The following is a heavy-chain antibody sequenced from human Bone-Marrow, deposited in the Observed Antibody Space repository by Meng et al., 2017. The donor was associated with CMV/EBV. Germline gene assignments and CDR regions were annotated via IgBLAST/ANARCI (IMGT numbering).Heavy chain of an antibody. CDR1: GFTFSDYY. V-gene: IGHV3-11*04. Sequence: GESLKISCAASGFTFSDYYMSWIRQAPGKGLEWVSYISSSGSTIHYADSVKGRFTISRDNAKNSLYLQMNSLRAEDTAVYYCARGEGIVVVPAAIPNYYYYGMDVWGQGTTVTVSS. J-gene: IGHJ6*02. D-gene: IGHD2-2*02. CDR2: ISSSGSTI. CDR3: ARGEGIVVVPAAIPNYYYYGMDV.